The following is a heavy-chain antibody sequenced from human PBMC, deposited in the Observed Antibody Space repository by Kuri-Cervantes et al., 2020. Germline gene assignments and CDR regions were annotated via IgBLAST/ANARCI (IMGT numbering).Heavy chain of an antibody. Sequence: SQTLSLTCAVSGYSISSSNWWGWIRQLPGKGLEWIGHIHYSGSTYYSPSLKSRVTMSVDTSKNQFSLRLSSVTAADTAVYYCARTGLPSHLFWSGYFFDYWGQGTLVTVSS. V-gene: IGHV4-28*01. CDR1: GYSISSSNW. CDR3: ARTGLPSHLFWSGYFFDY. CDR2: IHYSGST. J-gene: IGHJ4*02. D-gene: IGHD3-3*01.